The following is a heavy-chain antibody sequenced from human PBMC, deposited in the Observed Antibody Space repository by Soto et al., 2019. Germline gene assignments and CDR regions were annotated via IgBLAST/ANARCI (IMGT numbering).Heavy chain of an antibody. Sequence: QVQLQESGPGLVKPSETLSLTCTVSGGSISSYYWSWIRQPPGKGLEWIGYIYYSGSTNYNPSLKSRVTISVDTSKNQFSLKLSSVTAADTAVYYCARNGYFDWLLSSGSHWFDPWGQGTLVTVSS. CDR1: GGSISSYY. CDR3: ARNGYFDWLLSSGSHWFDP. D-gene: IGHD3-9*01. CDR2: IYYSGST. J-gene: IGHJ5*02. V-gene: IGHV4-59*08.